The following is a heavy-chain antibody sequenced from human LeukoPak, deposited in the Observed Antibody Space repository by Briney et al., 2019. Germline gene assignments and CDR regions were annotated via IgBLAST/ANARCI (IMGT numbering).Heavy chain of an antibody. Sequence: APVKVSCKASGYTFTSYDVNWVRQGAGQGLEWMGWMSPNSGNTGYAQRFQGRVTMTRNTAISTAYMELNSLRSEDTAVYYCVRGLWELGDWGQGTLVTVSP. CDR1: GYTFTSYD. V-gene: IGHV1-8*02. CDR3: VRGLWELGD. J-gene: IGHJ4*02. D-gene: IGHD3-16*01. CDR2: MSPNSGNT.